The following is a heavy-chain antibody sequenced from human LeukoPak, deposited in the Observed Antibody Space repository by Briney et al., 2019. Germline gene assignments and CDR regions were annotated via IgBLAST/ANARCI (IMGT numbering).Heavy chain of an antibody. Sequence: PSETLSLTCTVSGGSISSYYWSWIRQPPGKGLEWIGYIYTSGSTNYNPSLKSRVTISVDTSKNQFSLKLSSVTAADTAVYYCARLYCSSTNCYIGPLFDYWGQGTLVTVSS. CDR2: IYTSGST. V-gene: IGHV4-4*09. CDR1: GGSISSYY. CDR3: ARLYCSSTNCYIGPLFDY. J-gene: IGHJ4*02. D-gene: IGHD2-2*02.